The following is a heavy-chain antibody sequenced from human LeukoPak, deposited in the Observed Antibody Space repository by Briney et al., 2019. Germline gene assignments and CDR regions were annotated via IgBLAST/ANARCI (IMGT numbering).Heavy chain of an antibody. CDR1: GYTFTGYY. V-gene: IGHV1-2*02. D-gene: IGHD3-3*01. CDR3: ARALTIFGVVTRSFYYYGMDV. CDR2: INPNSGGT. J-gene: IGHJ6*02. Sequence: ASVKVSCKASGYTFTGYYMHWVRQAPGQGLEWMGWINPNSGGTNYAQKFQGRVTMTRDTSISTAYMELSRLRSDDTAVYYCARALTIFGVVTRSFYYYGMDVWGQGTTVTVSS.